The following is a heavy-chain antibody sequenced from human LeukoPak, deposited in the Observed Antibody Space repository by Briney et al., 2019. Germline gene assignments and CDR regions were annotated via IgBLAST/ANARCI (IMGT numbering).Heavy chain of an antibody. CDR1: GGSFSSYY. CDR3: AVYCGGDCYSGVNNWFDP. D-gene: IGHD2-21*02. V-gene: IGHV4-34*01. Sequence: PSETLSLTCTFYGGSFSSYYWSWIRQPPGKGLEWIGEINHSGSTDYNPSVKSRATISVDTSKNQLSLKLTSVTAADTAVYYCAVYCGGDCYSGVNNWFDPWGQGTLVTVSS. CDR2: INHSGST. J-gene: IGHJ5*02.